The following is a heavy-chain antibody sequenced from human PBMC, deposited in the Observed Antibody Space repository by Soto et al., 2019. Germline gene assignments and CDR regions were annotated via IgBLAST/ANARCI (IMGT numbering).Heavy chain of an antibody. J-gene: IGHJ6*02. Sequence: PSETLSLTCTVSGGSLRSGSYYWSWIRHPPGKGLEWIGYIYHGGATTYNASLKSRVTISVDTSKNQFSLKLSSVTAADTAVYYCARVSVMGDCSSTSCPVFYYYYGMDVWGQGTTVTVSS. CDR2: IYHGGAT. V-gene: IGHV4-61*01. CDR1: GGSLRSGSYY. D-gene: IGHD2-2*01. CDR3: ARVSVMGDCSSTSCPVFYYYYGMDV.